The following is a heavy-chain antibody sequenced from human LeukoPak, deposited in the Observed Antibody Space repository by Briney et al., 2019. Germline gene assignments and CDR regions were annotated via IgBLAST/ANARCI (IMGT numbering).Heavy chain of an antibody. Sequence: SETLSLTCTVSGGSISSYYWSWIRQPAGKGLEWIGRIYTSGSTNYNPSLKSRVTMSVDTSKNQFSLKLSSVTAADTAVYYCARVIKLCSSADMEGNKNYYYYYYMDVWGKGTTVTVSS. D-gene: IGHD6-6*01. CDR1: GGSISSYY. J-gene: IGHJ6*03. CDR3: ARVIKLCSSADMEGNKNYYYYYYMDV. V-gene: IGHV4-4*07. CDR2: IYTSGST.